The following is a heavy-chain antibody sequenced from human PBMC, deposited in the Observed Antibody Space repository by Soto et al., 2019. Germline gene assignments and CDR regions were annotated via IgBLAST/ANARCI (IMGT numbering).Heavy chain of an antibody. Sequence: GESLKISCEGSGYSFTTYWIGWVRQMPGKGLEWMGIIYPGDSDTRYSPSFQGQVTISVDKPISTAYLQWSSLRASDAAMYYCARVGNDSYFDYWGQGALVTVSS. CDR1: GYSFTTYW. CDR2: IYPGDSDT. D-gene: IGHD1-1*01. CDR3: ARVGNDSYFDY. J-gene: IGHJ4*01. V-gene: IGHV5-51*04.